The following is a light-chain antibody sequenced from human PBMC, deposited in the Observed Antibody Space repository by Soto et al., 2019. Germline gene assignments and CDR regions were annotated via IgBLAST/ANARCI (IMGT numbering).Light chain of an antibody. V-gene: IGKV3-11*01. J-gene: IGKJ1*01. Sequence: LTQSPVTLAVSPGESAVLSCRASQSVSTSLAWYQHKPGQAPRLFIYDASKRAPGIPARFTGSGSGTDFTLTISSLEPEDIAIYYCQARDVWPSFGQGTKVDIK. CDR1: QSVSTS. CDR2: DAS. CDR3: QARDVWPS.